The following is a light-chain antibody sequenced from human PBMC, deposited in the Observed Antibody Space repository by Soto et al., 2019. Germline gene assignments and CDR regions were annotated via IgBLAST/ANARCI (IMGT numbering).Light chain of an antibody. CDR2: GAS. Sequence: EIVLTQSPGTLSLSPGDRATLSCRASQSVSSSYLAWYQQKPGQAPRLLLYGASSRATGIPDRFSGSGSGTDFTITISRLEPEDFAVYYCQQYGSSPTWTFGQGTKVEIK. J-gene: IGKJ1*01. CDR3: QQYGSSPTWT. V-gene: IGKV3-20*01. CDR1: QSVSSSY.